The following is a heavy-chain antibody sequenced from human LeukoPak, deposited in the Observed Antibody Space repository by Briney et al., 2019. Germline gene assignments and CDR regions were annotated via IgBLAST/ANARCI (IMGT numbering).Heavy chain of an antibody. D-gene: IGHD3-22*01. Sequence: PGGSLRLSCAASGFTFSSYSMNWVRQAPGKGLEWVSSISSSSSYIYYADSVKGRFTISRDNAKNSLYLQMNSLRAEDTGVYYCAKVAYDSSGYYLDYWGQGTLVTVSS. CDR1: GFTFSSYS. CDR2: ISSSSSYI. V-gene: IGHV3-21*04. CDR3: AKVAYDSSGYYLDY. J-gene: IGHJ4*02.